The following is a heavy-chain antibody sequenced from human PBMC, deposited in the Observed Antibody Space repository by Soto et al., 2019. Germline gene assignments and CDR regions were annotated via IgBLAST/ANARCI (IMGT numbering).Heavy chain of an antibody. CDR2: ISWDGGST. CDR3: AKAPGVRGAYYYYYGMDV. J-gene: IGHJ6*02. V-gene: IGHV3-43*01. D-gene: IGHD3-10*01. CDR1: GFTFDDYT. Sequence: GGSLRLSCAASGFTFDDYTMHWVRQAPGKGLEWVSLISWDGGSTYYADSVKGRFTISRDNSKNSLYLQMNSLRTEDTALYYCAKAPGVRGAYYYYYGMDVWGQGTTVTVSS.